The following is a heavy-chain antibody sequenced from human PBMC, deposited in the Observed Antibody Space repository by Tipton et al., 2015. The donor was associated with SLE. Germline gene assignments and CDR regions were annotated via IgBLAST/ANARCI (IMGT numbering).Heavy chain of an antibody. J-gene: IGHJ4*02. CDR3: ARVRGSNPHFAY. Sequence: QVQLVQSGPEVKRPGASVIVSCRASGYTFTSYVLHWLRQAPGQKLEWMGWINPANGYTKYSQNFQGRLAISRDTSASTTYMDFSSLRSEDTATYYCARVRGSNPHFAYWGQGTLVTVSS. CDR2: INPANGYT. D-gene: IGHD4-11*01. V-gene: IGHV1-3*01. CDR1: GYTFTSYV.